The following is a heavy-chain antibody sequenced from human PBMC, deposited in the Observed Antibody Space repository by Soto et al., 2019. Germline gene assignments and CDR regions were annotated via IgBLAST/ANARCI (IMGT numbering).Heavy chain of an antibody. D-gene: IGHD1-26*01. CDR3: ATGLSTRGYYMDA. V-gene: IGHV3-74*01. CDR1: GFSFSIYW. J-gene: IGHJ6*03. CDR2: IITDGSST. Sequence: EVQLVESGGGLVQPGGSLILSCAASGFSFSIYWMHWVRQAPGKGLVWVSRIITDGSSTSYADSVKGRFTSSRDNAKKTLYLKMNSLRAEDTAVYCCATGLSTRGYYMDAWGKGNTVTVSS.